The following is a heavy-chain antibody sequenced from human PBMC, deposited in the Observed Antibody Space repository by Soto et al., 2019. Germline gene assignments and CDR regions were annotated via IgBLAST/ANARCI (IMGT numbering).Heavy chain of an antibody. J-gene: IGHJ4*02. CDR1: GFTFSSYW. D-gene: IGHD3-10*01. Sequence: HPGGSLRLSCAASGFTFSSYWMSWVRQAPGKGLEWVANIKQDGSEKYYVDSVKGRFTISRDNSKKTLYLQLNSLRAEDTAVYYCAKDSYSASGSYIDYWGQGTLVTVSS. V-gene: IGHV3-7*01. CDR2: IKQDGSEK. CDR3: AKDSYSASGSYIDY.